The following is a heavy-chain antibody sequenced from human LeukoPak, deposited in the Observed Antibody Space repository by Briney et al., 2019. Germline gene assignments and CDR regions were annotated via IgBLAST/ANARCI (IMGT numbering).Heavy chain of an antibody. J-gene: IGHJ4*02. CDR1: GFTFSSYA. CDR2: ISGSGGST. D-gene: IGHD6-13*01. V-gene: IGHV3-23*01. CDR3: AKVRVGSSSWYDPFDY. Sequence: GGSLRLSCAASGFTFSSYAMSWVRQAPGKGLEWVSAISGSGGSTYYADSVKGRFTISRDNSKNPLYLQMNSLRAEDTAVYYCAKVRVGSSSWYDPFDYWGQGTLVTVSS.